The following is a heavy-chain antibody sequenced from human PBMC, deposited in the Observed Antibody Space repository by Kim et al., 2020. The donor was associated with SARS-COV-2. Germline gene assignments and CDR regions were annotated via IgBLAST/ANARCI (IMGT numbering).Heavy chain of an antibody. V-gene: IGHV3-33*01. CDR2: IWYDGSNK. D-gene: IGHD1-26*01. CDR1: GFTFSSYG. CDR3: ARDGGTSVGWELLNFDY. Sequence: GGSLRLSCAASGFTFSSYGMHWVRQAPGKGLEWVAVIWYDGSNKYYADSVKGRFTISRDNSKNTLYLQMNSLRAEDTAVYYCARDGGTSVGWELLNFDYWGQGTLVTVSS. J-gene: IGHJ4*02.